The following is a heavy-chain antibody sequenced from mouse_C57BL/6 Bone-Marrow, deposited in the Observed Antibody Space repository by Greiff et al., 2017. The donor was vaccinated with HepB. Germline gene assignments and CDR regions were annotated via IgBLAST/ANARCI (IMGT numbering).Heavy chain of an antibody. J-gene: IGHJ4*01. Sequence: LVESGAELARPGASVKMSCKASGYTFTSYTMHWVKQRPGQGLEWIGYINPSSGYTKYNQKFKDKATLTADKSSSTAYMQLSSLTSEDSAVYYCANYYGMDYWGQGTSVTVSS. CDR1: GYTFTSYT. CDR3: ANYYGMDY. CDR2: INPSSGYT. V-gene: IGHV1-4*01.